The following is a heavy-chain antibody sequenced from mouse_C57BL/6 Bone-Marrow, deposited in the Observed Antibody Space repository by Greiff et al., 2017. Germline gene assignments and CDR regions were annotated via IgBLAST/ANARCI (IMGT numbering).Heavy chain of an antibody. Sequence: QVQLQQSGAELVKPGASVKISCKASGYAFSSYWMNWVKQRPGKGLEWIGQIYPGDGDTNYNGKFKGKATLTADKSSSTAYMQLSSLTSEDSAVYFCARGLLRTYWYFDVWGTGTTVTVSS. V-gene: IGHV1-80*01. J-gene: IGHJ1*03. CDR3: ARGLLRTYWYFDV. D-gene: IGHD1-1*01. CDR1: GYAFSSYW. CDR2: IYPGDGDT.